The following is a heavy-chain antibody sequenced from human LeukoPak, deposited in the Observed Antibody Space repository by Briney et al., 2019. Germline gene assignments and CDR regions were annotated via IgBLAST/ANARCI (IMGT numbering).Heavy chain of an antibody. CDR2: LIENGATT. CDR3: VKDYQVGNSPAFGDC. Sequence: GGSLRLSCAASGFTFRSHAMSWVRQAPGKGLQFVSGLIENGATTYYADSVTGRFTISRDNFMSTVYLQMTSLRAADTGVYYCVKDYQVGNSPAFGDCWGQGTLVTVSS. J-gene: IGHJ4*02. D-gene: IGHD2/OR15-2a*01. CDR1: GFTFRSHA. V-gene: IGHV3-23*01.